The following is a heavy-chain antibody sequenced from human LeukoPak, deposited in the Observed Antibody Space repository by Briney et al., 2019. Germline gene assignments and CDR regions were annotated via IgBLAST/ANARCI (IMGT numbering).Heavy chain of an antibody. CDR3: ARNPLISGYYYYYMDV. J-gene: IGHJ6*03. V-gene: IGHV3-21*06. CDR2: ISSGGGYT. CDR1: GFTFSSYS. Sequence: GGSLRLSCAASGFTFSSYSMNWFRQAPGKVLEWVSSISSGGGYTYYADSVKGRFTISRDNAKNSLYLQMNSLRAEDTAVYYCARNPLISGYYYYYMDVWGKGTTVTVSS. D-gene: IGHD3-16*01.